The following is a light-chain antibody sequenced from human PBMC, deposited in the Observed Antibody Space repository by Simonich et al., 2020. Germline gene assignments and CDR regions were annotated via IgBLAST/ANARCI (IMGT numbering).Light chain of an antibody. CDR3: CSYAGSSTLV. J-gene: IGLJ2*01. V-gene: IGLV2-23*01. CDR1: SSDVGGYNL. Sequence: QSALTPPASVSGSPGQSITISCTGTSSDVGGYNLVSWYQQPPGKAPKLMLYEGSKRPSGVSKRFSGSKSGNTASLTISGLQAEDEADYYCCSYAGSSTLVFGGGTKLTVL. CDR2: EGS.